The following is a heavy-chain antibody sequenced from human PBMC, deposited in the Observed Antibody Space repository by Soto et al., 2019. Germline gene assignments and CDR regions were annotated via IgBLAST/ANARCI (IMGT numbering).Heavy chain of an antibody. J-gene: IGHJ4*02. D-gene: IGHD6-19*01. CDR3: ARRGYNTGWTPDY. CDR1: GGSIGSTTYY. Sequence: PSETLSLTCTVSGGSIGSTTYYWDWIRHPPGRGLEWIGSIYYGGSTYYNPSLKSRVTISVDTSKTQCSLKLSSVTAADTAVYYCARRGYNTGWTPDYWGQGTLVTVSS. CDR2: IYYGGST. V-gene: IGHV4-39*01.